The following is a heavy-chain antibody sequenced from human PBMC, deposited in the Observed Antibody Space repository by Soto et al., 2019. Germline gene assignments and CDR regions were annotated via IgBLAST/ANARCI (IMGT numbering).Heavy chain of an antibody. CDR1: GYTFTNYY. CDR2: IHPNSGVT. CDR3: ARDLTGFRDYYYYAMDV. J-gene: IGHJ6*02. V-gene: IGHV1-2*04. D-gene: IGHD3-10*01. Sequence: ASVKVSCKASGYTFTNYYIHWVRQAPGQGLEWMGWIHPNSGVTNYAQKFQGWVTMTRDTSVSTAYMELSRLKSDDTAVYYCARDLTGFRDYYYYAMDVWGQGTTVTVS.